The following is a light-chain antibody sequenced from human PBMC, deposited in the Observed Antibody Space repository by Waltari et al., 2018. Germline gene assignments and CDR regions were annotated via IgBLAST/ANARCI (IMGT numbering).Light chain of an antibody. V-gene: IGKV1-39*01. Sequence: DIQVTQSPSSLSAPVGDRVSITCRASQSIGNYLNWYQHKPGKAPKLLIYSASSLQSGVPSRFRGSGSGTDFTLTITSLQPEDFATYYCQHSYTTPLTFGGGTKVEI. CDR1: QSIGNY. CDR2: SAS. CDR3: QHSYTTPLT. J-gene: IGKJ4*01.